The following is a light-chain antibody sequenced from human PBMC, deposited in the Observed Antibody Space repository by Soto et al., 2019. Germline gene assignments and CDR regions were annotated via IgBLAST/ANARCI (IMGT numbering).Light chain of an antibody. CDR3: QQYYSSTPGFP. J-gene: IGKJ3*01. Sequence: EVVLTQSPDTLSLFPGERATLSCRASQRVSSTYFAWYRQKPGQPPRLLIYGAANRATGVPDRFSGSGSGTDFTLTISRLEPEDFAVYYCQQYYSSTPGFPFGPGTTV. CDR1: QRVSSTY. V-gene: IGKV3-20*01. CDR2: GAA.